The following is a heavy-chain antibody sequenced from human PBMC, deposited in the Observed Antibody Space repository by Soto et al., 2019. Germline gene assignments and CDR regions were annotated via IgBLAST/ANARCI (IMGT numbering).Heavy chain of an antibody. CDR3: ARAGRTSWFDP. V-gene: IGHV4-61*01. J-gene: IGHJ5*02. CDR1: GGSVSSGSYY. CDR2: IYYSGST. Sequence: QVQLQESGPGLVKPSETLSLTCTVSGGSVSSGSYYWSWIRQPPGKGLEWIGYIYYSGSTNYNPSLKSRVTISVDTSKNQFSLKLSSVTAADTAVYYCARAGRTSWFDPWGQGTLVTVSS. D-gene: IGHD4-17*01.